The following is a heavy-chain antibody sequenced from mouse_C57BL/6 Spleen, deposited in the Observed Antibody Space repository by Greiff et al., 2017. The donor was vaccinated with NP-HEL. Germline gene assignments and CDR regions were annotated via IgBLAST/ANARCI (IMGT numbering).Heavy chain of an antibody. J-gene: IGHJ3*01. Sequence: EVQLQQSGAELVRPGASVKLSCPASGFHIKDDYMHWVKQRPEQGLEWIGWIDPENGDTEYASKFQGKATITADTSSNTAYLQLSSLTSEDTAVYYCTTKRGSTPFAYWGQGTLVTVSA. CDR1: GFHIKDDY. V-gene: IGHV14-4*01. CDR2: IDPENGDT. D-gene: IGHD5-1*01. CDR3: TTKRGSTPFAY.